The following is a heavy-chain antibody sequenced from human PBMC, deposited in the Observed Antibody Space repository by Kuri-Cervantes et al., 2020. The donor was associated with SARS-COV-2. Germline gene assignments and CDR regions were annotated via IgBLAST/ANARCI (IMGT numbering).Heavy chain of an antibody. CDR2: IRSKANSYAT. J-gene: IGHJ3*02. CDR1: GFTFSGSA. Sequence: GGSLRLSCAASGFTFSGSAMHWVRQASGKGLEWVGRIRSKANSYATAYAASVKGRFTISRDDSKNTAYLQMNSLKTEDTAVYYCARAPYARRAFDIWGQGTMVTVSS. V-gene: IGHV3-73*01. D-gene: IGHD2-2*01. CDR3: ARAPYARRAFDI.